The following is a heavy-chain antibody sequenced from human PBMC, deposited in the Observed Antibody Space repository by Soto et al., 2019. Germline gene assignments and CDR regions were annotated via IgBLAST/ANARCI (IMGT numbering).Heavy chain of an antibody. J-gene: IGHJ5*02. CDR3: ARVRQYCSATSCYLDP. CDR2: IYYSGST. D-gene: IGHD2-2*01. Sequence: SETLSLTCTVSGGSISSGGYYWSWIRQHPGKGLEWIGYIYYSGSTYYNPSLKSRVAISVDKSKNQFSLKLTSMTAADTAVYYCARVRQYCSATSCYLDPWGHGTLVTVSS. V-gene: IGHV4-31*03. CDR1: GGSISSGGYY.